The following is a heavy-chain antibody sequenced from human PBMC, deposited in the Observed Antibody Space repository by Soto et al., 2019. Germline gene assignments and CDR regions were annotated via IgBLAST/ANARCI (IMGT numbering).Heavy chain of an antibody. CDR1: GFTFDDYA. J-gene: IGHJ6*02. CDR2: ISWNSGTI. CDR3: AKDLQYVDYVPLHFYGMDV. Sequence: EVQLVESGGGLVQPGRSLRLSCAASGFTFDDYAMHWVRQAPGKGLEWVSGISWNSGTIGYADSVKGRFTISRDNAKNSLYLHMNSLRAEDTALYYCAKDLQYVDYVPLHFYGMDVSGQWPTVTVSS. D-gene: IGHD4-17*01. V-gene: IGHV3-9*01.